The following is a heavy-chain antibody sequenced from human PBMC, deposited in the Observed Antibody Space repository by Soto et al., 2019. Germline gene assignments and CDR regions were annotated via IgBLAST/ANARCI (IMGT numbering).Heavy chain of an antibody. Sequence: GGSLRLSCAASGFTFSNAWMSWVRQAPGKGLEWVGRIKRKTDGGTTDYAAPVKGRFTISRDDSKNTLYLQMNSLKTEDTAVYYCTTNYDYIWGSYSDAFDIWGQGTMVTVSS. D-gene: IGHD3-16*01. CDR3: TTNYDYIWGSYSDAFDI. V-gene: IGHV3-15*01. CDR1: GFTFSNAW. J-gene: IGHJ3*02. CDR2: IKRKTDGGTT.